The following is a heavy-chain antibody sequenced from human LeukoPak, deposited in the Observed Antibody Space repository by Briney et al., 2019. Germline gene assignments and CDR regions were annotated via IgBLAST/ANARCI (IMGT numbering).Heavy chain of an antibody. J-gene: IGHJ4*02. CDR3: ARASPYYDILTGYRAFDY. Sequence: PGGSLRLSCAASGFTFSSYWMRWVRQAPGKGLEWVANIKQDGSEKYYVDSVKGRFTISRDNAKNSLYLQMNSLRAEDTAVYYCARASPYYDILTGYRAFDYWGQGTLVTVSS. CDR2: IKQDGSEK. CDR1: GFTFSSYW. D-gene: IGHD3-9*01. V-gene: IGHV3-7*01.